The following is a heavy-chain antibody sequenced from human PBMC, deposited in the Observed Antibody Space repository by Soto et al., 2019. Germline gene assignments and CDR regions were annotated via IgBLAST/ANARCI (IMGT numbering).Heavy chain of an antibody. V-gene: IGHV4-31*03. CDR3: ATTSYSSSWYLDY. CDR2: IYYSGST. D-gene: IGHD6-13*01. J-gene: IGHJ4*02. Sequence: QVQLQESGPGLVKPSQTLSLTCTVSGGSISSGGYYWSWIRQHPGKGLEWIGYIYYSGSTYYNPSLKSRVTISVDKSKNQFSLKLSSVTAADTAVYYCATTSYSSSWYLDYWGQGTLVTVSS. CDR1: GGSISSGGYY.